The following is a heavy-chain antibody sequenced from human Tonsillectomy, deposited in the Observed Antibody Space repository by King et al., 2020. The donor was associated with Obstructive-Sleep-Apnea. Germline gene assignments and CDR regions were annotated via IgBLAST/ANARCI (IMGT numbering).Heavy chain of an antibody. Sequence: QLQESGPGLVKPSETLSLTCTVSGGSISSSSYYWGWIRQPPGKGLEWIGSIYYSGSTYYNPSLKSRVTISVDTSKNQFSLKLSSVTAADTVVYYCARDGSGESYGFHYFDYWGQGTLVTVSS. CDR3: ARDGSGESYGFHYFDY. V-gene: IGHV4-39*07. CDR1: GGSISSSSYY. J-gene: IGHJ4*02. CDR2: IYYSGST. D-gene: IGHD5-18*01.